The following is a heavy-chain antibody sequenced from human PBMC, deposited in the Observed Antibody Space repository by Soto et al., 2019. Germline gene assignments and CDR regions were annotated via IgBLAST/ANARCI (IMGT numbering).Heavy chain of an antibody. CDR3: ARLRASNYEAYQH. CDR1: GGTFSTYP. D-gene: IGHD4-4*01. Sequence: QVQLVQSGAEVKKTGSSVKVSCKASGGTFSTYPISWVRQAPGQGLEWMGGINPIFGTANYAQKLQGRVTITADESTTTAYMQLSSLRSDATAVYYCARLRASNYEAYQHWGQGTLVTVSS. V-gene: IGHV1-69*12. CDR2: INPIFGTA. J-gene: IGHJ1*01.